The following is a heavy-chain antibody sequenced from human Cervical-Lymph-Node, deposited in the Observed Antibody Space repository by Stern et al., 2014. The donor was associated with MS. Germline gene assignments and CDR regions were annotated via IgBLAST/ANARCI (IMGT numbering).Heavy chain of an antibody. CDR1: GNTLTGYH. D-gene: IGHD1-26*01. CDR3: VYSPAIEDWFDP. J-gene: IGHJ5*02. V-gene: IGHV1-2*02. Sequence: VQLLESGAEVQKPGASVRVSCKASGNTLTGYHLHWVRQAPGQGLEGMAWINPKNGGTNYAQNLQGRVTMTRDTSINTVYMELSRLRSDDTAVYYCVYSPAIEDWFDPWGQGTLVTVSS. CDR2: INPKNGGT.